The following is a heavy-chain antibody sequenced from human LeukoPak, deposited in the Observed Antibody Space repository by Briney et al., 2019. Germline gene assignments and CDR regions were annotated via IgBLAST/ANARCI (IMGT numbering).Heavy chain of an antibody. CDR2: VSGSGEST. J-gene: IGHJ4*02. CDR1: GFTFAGNA. D-gene: IGHD3-10*01. CDR3: ARGTGSGSYIIDY. Sequence: GGSLRLSCAASGFTFAGNAMSWVRQAPGKGLEWVSAVSGSGESTYYADSVKGRFTISRDDSKNTLFLQMNSLRVGDTAVYYCARGTGSGSYIIDYWGQGILVTVSS. V-gene: IGHV3-23*01.